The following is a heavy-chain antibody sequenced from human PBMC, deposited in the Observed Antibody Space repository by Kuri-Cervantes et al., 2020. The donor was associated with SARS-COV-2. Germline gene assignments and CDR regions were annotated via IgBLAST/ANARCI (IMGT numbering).Heavy chain of an antibody. CDR3: AKDSYREGVAGGGFDY. J-gene: IGHJ4*02. V-gene: IGHV3-30*01. Sequence: GGSLRLSGAASGFTFSSYAMHWVRQAPGKGLEWVAVISYDGSNKYYADSVKGRFTISRDNSKNTLYLQMNSLRAEDTAVYYCAKDSYREGVAGGGFDYWGQGTLVTVSS. CDR2: ISYDGSNK. D-gene: IGHD6-19*01. CDR1: GFTFSSYA.